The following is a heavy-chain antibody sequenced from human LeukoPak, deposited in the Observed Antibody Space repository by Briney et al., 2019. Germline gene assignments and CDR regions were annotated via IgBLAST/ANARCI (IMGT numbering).Heavy chain of an antibody. D-gene: IGHD6-13*01. CDR1: GGSISSYY. J-gene: IGHJ4*02. CDR3: ARGGSSRSPVDY. V-gene: IGHV4-59*01. Sequence: NASETLSLTCTVSGGSISSYYWSWIRQPPGKGLEWIGYIYYSGSTNYNPSLKSRVTISVDTSKNQFSLKLSSVTAADTAVYYCARGGSSRSPVDYWGQGTLVTISS. CDR2: IYYSGST.